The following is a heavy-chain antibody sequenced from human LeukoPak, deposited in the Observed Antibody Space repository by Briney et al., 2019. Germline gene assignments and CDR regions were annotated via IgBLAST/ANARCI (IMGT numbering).Heavy chain of an antibody. CDR2: INPNSGGT. CDR1: GYTFTGYY. J-gene: IGHJ6*03. D-gene: IGHD6-13*01. Sequence: ASVKVSCKASGYTFTGYYMHWVRQAPGQGLEWMGRINPNSGGTNYAQKFQGGVTMTRDTSISTAYMELSRLRSDDTAVYYCARSPDSSGWYPDYYMDVWGKGTTVTVSS. V-gene: IGHV1-2*06. CDR3: ARSPDSSGWYPDYYMDV.